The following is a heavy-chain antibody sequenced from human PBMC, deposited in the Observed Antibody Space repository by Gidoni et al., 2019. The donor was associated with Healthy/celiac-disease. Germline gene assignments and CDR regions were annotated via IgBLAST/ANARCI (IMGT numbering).Heavy chain of an antibody. D-gene: IGHD2-15*01. CDR3: ARQGEGYCSGGSCYETIPFDY. CDR2: IDPSDSYT. Sequence: EAQLVQSGAEVKKPGESLRISCKGSGYSFTSYWISWVRQMPGKGLEWMGRIDPSDSYTNYSPSFQGHVTISADKSISTAYLQWSSLKASDTAMYYCARQGEGYCSGGSCYETIPFDYWGQGTLVTVSS. V-gene: IGHV5-10-1*03. J-gene: IGHJ4*02. CDR1: GYSFTSYW.